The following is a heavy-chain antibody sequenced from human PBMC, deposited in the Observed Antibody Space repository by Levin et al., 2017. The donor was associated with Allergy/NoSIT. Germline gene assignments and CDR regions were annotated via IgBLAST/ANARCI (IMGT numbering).Heavy chain of an antibody. J-gene: IGHJ6*03. CDR1: GYSFTSYW. Sequence: GESLKISCQGSGYSFTSYWIGWVRQMPGKGLEWMGIIYPGDSDTRYSPSFPGQVTISADKSISTAYLPWSSLKASENAIYYCARRGTRDYYYYMDVWGKGTTVTVSS. CDR2: IYPGDSDT. CDR3: ARRGTRDYYYYMDV. D-gene: IGHD1-1*01. V-gene: IGHV5-51*01.